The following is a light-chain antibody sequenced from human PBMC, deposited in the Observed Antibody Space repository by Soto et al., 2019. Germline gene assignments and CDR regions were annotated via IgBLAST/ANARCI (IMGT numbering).Light chain of an antibody. V-gene: IGKV3-20*01. J-gene: IGKJ1*01. CDR2: GAS. CDR3: QQYGSSPWT. Sequence: EIVLTQPPATLSLSPGERATLSCRAGQSVSSSYLAWYQQKPGQAPRLLIYGASSRATGIPDRFSGSGSGTDFTLTISRLEPEDFGVYYCQQYGSSPWTFGQGTKVDIK. CDR1: QSVSSSY.